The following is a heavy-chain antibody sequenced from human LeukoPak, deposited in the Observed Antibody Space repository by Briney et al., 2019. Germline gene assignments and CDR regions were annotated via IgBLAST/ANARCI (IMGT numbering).Heavy chain of an antibody. CDR3: ARAIGAPNYYYYMDV. J-gene: IGHJ6*03. V-gene: IGHV4-59*12. CDR1: GGSISSYY. CDR2: IYYSGST. Sequence: SETLSLTCTVSGGSISSYYWSWIRQPPGKGLEWIGYIYYSGSTNYNPSLKSRVTISVDTSKNQFSLKLSSVTAADTAVYYCARAIGAPNYYYYMDVWGKGTTVTVSS. D-gene: IGHD4/OR15-4a*01.